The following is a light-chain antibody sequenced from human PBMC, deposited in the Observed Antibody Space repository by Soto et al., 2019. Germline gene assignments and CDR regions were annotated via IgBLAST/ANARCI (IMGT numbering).Light chain of an antibody. J-gene: IGKJ4*01. CDR3: QQANSFPLT. Sequence: DIQMTQSPSSVSASVGDRVTITCRASQDISSWLAWYQQKPGKAPKLLIYPASSLQGGVPSRFSGSGSGTDFTLTIRSLQPEDFATYFCQQANSFPLTFGGGTKVQFK. CDR2: PAS. CDR1: QDISSW. V-gene: IGKV1-12*01.